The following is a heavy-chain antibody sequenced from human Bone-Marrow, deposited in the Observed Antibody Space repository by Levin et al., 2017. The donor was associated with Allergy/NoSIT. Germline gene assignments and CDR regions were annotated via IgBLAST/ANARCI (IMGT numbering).Heavy chain of an antibody. D-gene: IGHD3-10*01. CDR1: GFTFSSYN. Sequence: GESLKISCAASGFTFSSYNMYWVRQAPGKGLEWVSSLSGESTYIFHADSVKGQFTVSRDNARNSLYLQMNSLRAEDTAVYYCARGQFGDYYYMDVWGNGTTVSVSS. CDR2: LSGESTYI. J-gene: IGHJ6*03. V-gene: IGHV3-21*01. CDR3: ARGQFGDYYYMDV.